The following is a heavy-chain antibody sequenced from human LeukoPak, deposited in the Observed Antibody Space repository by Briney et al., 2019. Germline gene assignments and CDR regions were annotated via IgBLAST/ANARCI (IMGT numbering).Heavy chain of an antibody. Sequence: ASVKVSCKTSRGTFSSYAISWVRQAPGQRLEWRGRIMPILGIANHAQKYEGRVKIPADKSTSTASMELSSLRSEDTAVYYCEREPTVTTYFDYGGEGTLVTVP. CDR3: EREPTVTTYFDY. CDR2: IMPILGIA. J-gene: IGHJ4*02. CDR1: RGTFSSYA. V-gene: IGHV1-69*04. D-gene: IGHD4-17*01.